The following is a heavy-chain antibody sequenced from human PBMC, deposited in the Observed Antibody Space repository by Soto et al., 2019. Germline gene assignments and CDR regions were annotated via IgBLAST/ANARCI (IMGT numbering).Heavy chain of an antibody. D-gene: IGHD3-3*01. CDR2: ISYDGSNK. CDR1: GFTFSSYA. V-gene: IGHV3-30-3*01. J-gene: IGHJ4*02. CDR3: ASSIFGVVIGGGFDY. Sequence: GGSLRLSCAASGFTFSSYAMHWVRQAPGKGLEWVAVISYDGSNKYYADSVKGRFTISRDNSKNTLYLQMNSLRAEDTAVYYCASSIFGVVIGGGFDYWGQGTLVTVSS.